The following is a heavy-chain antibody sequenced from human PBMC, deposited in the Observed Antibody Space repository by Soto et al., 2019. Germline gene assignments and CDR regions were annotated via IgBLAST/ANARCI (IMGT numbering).Heavy chain of an antibody. J-gene: IGHJ6*02. CDR3: ARSVGSIIDLYYYYGMDV. D-gene: IGHD1-26*01. CDR2: ISAYNGNT. V-gene: IGHV1-18*04. Sequence: ASVKVSCKASGYTFTSYGISWVRQAPGQGLEWMGWISAYNGNTNYAQKLQGRVTMTTDTSTSTAYMELRSLRSDDTAMYYCARSVGSIIDLYYYYGMDVWGQGTTVTVSS. CDR1: GYTFTSYG.